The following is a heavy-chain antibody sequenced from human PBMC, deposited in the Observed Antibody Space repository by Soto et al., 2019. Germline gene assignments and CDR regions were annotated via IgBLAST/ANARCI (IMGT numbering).Heavy chain of an antibody. J-gene: IGHJ4*02. Sequence: GGSLRLSCAASGFTFSGSAMHWVRQASGKGLEWVGRIRSKANSYATAYAASVKGRFTISRDDSKNTAYLQMNSLKTEDTAVYYCTIYYDSSGYLLHYWGQGTLVTVSS. CDR1: GFTFSGSA. CDR2: IRSKANSYAT. V-gene: IGHV3-73*01. CDR3: TIYYDSSGYLLHY. D-gene: IGHD3-22*01.